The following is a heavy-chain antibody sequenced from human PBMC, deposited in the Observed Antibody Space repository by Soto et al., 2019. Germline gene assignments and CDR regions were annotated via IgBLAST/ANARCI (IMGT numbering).Heavy chain of an antibody. CDR2: ISGSGGST. CDR1: GFTFSSYA. V-gene: IGHV3-23*01. Sequence: GGSLRLSCAASGFTFSSYAMSWVRQAPGKGLEWVSAISGSGGSTYYADSVKGRFTISRDNSKNTLYLQMNSLRAEDTAVYYCAKDRYIVVVVATFDYWGQGTLVTSPQ. D-gene: IGHD2-15*01. CDR3: AKDRYIVVVVATFDY. J-gene: IGHJ4*02.